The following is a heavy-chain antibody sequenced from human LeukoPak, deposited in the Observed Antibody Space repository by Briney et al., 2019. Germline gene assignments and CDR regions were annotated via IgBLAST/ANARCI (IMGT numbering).Heavy chain of an antibody. Sequence: GASVKVSCKASGFTLTSSAMQWVRQARGQRLEWIGWIVVGSGNTNYAQKFQERVTITRDMSTSTAYMELSSLRSEDTAVYYCAAKYYYDSSGYLWGQGTLVTVSS. V-gene: IGHV1-58*02. CDR1: GFTLTSSA. D-gene: IGHD3-22*01. J-gene: IGHJ4*02. CDR3: AAKYYYDSSGYL. CDR2: IVVGSGNT.